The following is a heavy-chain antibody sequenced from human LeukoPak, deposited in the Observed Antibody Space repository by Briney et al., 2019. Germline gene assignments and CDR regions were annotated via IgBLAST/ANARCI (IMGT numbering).Heavy chain of an antibody. V-gene: IGHV4-39*01. D-gene: IGHD3-10*01. CDR2: IYYSGST. CDR1: GGSISSSSYY. CDR3: ARLITMVRGAPNWFDP. J-gene: IGHJ5*02. Sequence: SETMSLTCTVSGGSISSSSYYWGWLRQPPGSGLEWFGSIYYSGSTYYNPSLKSRVTISVGTSKNQFSLKLSSVTAADTAVYYCARLITMVRGAPNWFDPWGQGTLVTVSS.